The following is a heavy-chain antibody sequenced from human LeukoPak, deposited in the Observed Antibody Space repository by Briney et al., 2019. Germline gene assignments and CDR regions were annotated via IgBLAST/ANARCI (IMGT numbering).Heavy chain of an antibody. Sequence: ASVKVSCKVSGYTLTELSMHWVRQAPGKGLERMGGFDPEDGETIYAQKFQGRVTMTEDTSTDTAYMELSSLRSEDTAVYYCATDDYGSGNFDYWGQGTLVTVSS. CDR3: ATDDYGSGNFDY. CDR2: FDPEDGET. CDR1: GYTLTELS. D-gene: IGHD3-10*01. J-gene: IGHJ4*02. V-gene: IGHV1-24*01.